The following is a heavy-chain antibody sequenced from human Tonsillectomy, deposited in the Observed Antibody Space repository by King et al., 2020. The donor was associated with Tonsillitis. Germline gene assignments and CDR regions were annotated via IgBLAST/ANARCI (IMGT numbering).Heavy chain of an antibody. CDR2: VSYDGSNK. CDR1: GFIFSSYA. D-gene: IGHD1-26*01. J-gene: IGHJ4*02. V-gene: IGHV3-30-3*01. CDR3: AGDLSGSYSASDH. Sequence: QLVQSGGGVVQPGGSLRLSCAASGFIFSSYAMHWVRQAPGKGLEWVAVVSYDGSNKFYADSVKGRFTISRDNSNNTVYLQMNSLRAEDTAVYYCAGDLSGSYSASDHWGQGTLVTVSS.